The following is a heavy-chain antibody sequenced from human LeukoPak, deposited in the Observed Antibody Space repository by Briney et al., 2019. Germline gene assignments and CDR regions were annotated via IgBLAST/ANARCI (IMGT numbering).Heavy chain of an antibody. CDR1: GFTFSSYW. Sequence: GGSLRLSCAASGFTFSSYWMSWVRQAPGKGLEWVANVKKDGSEKYYVDSVKGRFTISRDNAKTSLYLQMNSLRAEDTAVYYCARDLSGVTGYTYGRGIDYWGQGTLVTVSS. V-gene: IGHV3-7*01. CDR3: ARDLSGVTGYTYGRGIDY. D-gene: IGHD5-18*01. CDR2: VKKDGSEK. J-gene: IGHJ4*02.